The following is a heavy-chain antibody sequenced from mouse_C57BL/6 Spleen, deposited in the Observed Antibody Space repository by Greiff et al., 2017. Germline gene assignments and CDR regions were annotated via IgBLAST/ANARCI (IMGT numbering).Heavy chain of an antibody. J-gene: IGHJ2*01. CDR3: ARRGTGTGLYYFDY. V-gene: IGHV1-80*01. CDR1: GYAFSSYW. Sequence: VQLQQSGAELVKPGASVKISCKASGYAFSSYWMNWVKQRPGKGLEWIGQIYPGDGDTNYNGKFKGKATLTADKSSSTAYMQLSSLTSEDSAVYFCARRGTGTGLYYFDYWGQGTTLTVSS. CDR2: IYPGDGDT. D-gene: IGHD4-1*01.